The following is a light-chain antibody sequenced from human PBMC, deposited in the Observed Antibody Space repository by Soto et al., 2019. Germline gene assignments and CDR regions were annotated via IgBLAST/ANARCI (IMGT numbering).Light chain of an antibody. Sequence: QSVLTQPPSASGTPGQRVTISCSGSSSNIGSNTVNWYQQLPGTAPKLLIYNNNQRPSGVPDRFSGSKSGTSASLAISGLQSEDEADYYCAAWDDSLNDLVFCTGTKLTVL. CDR1: SSNIGSNT. CDR3: AAWDDSLNDLV. J-gene: IGLJ1*01. V-gene: IGLV1-44*01. CDR2: NNN.